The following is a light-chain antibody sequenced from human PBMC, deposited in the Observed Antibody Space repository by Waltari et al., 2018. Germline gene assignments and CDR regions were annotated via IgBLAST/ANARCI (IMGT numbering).Light chain of an antibody. CDR1: SSDVGNYNL. V-gene: IGLV2-23*01. CDR2: EDS. CDR3: CSYVGDDTFV. J-gene: IGLJ1*01. Sequence: QSALTQPASVSGSPGQSITISCTGASSDVGNYNLVSWYQQHPGKAPKLIIYEDSKRPSGVSNRFCGSKSGNRASLTISGLQAEDEADYYCCSYVGDDTFVFGTGTKVTVL.